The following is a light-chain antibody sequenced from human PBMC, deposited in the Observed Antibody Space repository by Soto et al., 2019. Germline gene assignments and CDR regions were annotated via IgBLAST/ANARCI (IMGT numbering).Light chain of an antibody. Sequence: DIQMTQSPSTLSASVGDRVTINCRASQSISMWVAWYQQKSGKAPKLLIYDASNLENGVPSRFSGSGYGTEFTLTISSLQPDDFATYYCQQYRSFSPLTFGGGTKVDNK. CDR2: DAS. J-gene: IGKJ4*01. CDR1: QSISMW. V-gene: IGKV1-5*01. CDR3: QQYRSFSPLT.